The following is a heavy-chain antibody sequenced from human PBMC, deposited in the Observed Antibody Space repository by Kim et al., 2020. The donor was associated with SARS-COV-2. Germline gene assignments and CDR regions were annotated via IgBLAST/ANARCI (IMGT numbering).Heavy chain of an antibody. CDR3: AREGSRPNRGVMGGYFDY. D-gene: IGHD3-10*01. Sequence: GGSLRLSCAASGFTFSSYGMHWVRQAPGKGLEWVAVIWYDGSNKYYADSVKGRFTISRDNSKNTLYLQMNSLRAEDTAVYYCAREGSRPNRGVMGGYFDYWGQGTLVTVSS. J-gene: IGHJ4*02. V-gene: IGHV3-33*01. CDR1: GFTFSSYG. CDR2: IWYDGSNK.